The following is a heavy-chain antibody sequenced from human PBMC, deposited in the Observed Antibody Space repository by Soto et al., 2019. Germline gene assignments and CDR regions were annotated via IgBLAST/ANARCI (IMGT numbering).Heavy chain of an antibody. CDR3: ATSNYYGSGSRFDY. V-gene: IGHV1-8*01. CDR1: GYTFTSYD. CDR2: MNPNSGNT. J-gene: IGHJ4*02. D-gene: IGHD3-10*01. Sequence: ASVKVSCKASGYTFTSYDINWVREATGQGLELMGWMNPNSGNTGYAQKFQGRVTMTRNTSISTAYMELSSLRSEDTAVYYCATSNYYGSGSRFDYWGQGTLVTVSS.